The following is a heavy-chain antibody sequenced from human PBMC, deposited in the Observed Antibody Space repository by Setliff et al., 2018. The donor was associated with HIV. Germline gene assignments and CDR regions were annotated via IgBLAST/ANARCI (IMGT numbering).Heavy chain of an antibody. D-gene: IGHD1-26*01. Sequence: SETLSLTCDVSGDSISSSNWWSWVRQSPGKGLEWIGEISHSGFTNYNPSLKSRVTISIDTSRNQFSLNLKSVTAADTAVYYCARDQGDTPSRGDIWGQGTMVTVSS. CDR2: ISHSGFT. CDR3: ARDQGDTPSRGDI. V-gene: IGHV4-4*02. J-gene: IGHJ3*02. CDR1: GDSISSSNW.